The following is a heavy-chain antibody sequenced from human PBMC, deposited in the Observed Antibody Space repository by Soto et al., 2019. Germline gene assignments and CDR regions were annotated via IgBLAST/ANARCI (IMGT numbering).Heavy chain of an antibody. D-gene: IGHD3-3*01. CDR2: IYYSGST. Sequence: PSETLSLTCTVSGGSISSSSYYWGWIRQPPGKGLEWIGSIYYSGSTYYNPSLKSRVTISVDTSKNQFSLKLSSVTAADTAVYYCARLDYDFWSGYYNDYYYYYMDVWGKGTTVTVSS. J-gene: IGHJ6*03. V-gene: IGHV4-39*01. CDR1: GGSISSSSYY. CDR3: ARLDYDFWSGYYNDYYYYYMDV.